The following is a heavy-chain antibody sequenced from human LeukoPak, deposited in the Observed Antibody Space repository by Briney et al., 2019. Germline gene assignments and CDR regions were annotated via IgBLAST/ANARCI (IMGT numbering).Heavy chain of an antibody. V-gene: IGHV1-69*02. J-gene: IGHJ4*02. CDR3: APERPPRRHDPYCGSTSCYTQFDY. CDR2: IIPILGIA. Sequence: WASVKVSCKASGGTFSSYTISWVRQAPGQGLEWMGRIIPILGIANYAQKFQGRVTITADKSTSTAYMELSSLRSEDTAVYYCAPERPPRRHDPYCGSTSCYTQFDYWGQGTLVTVSS. D-gene: IGHD2-2*02. CDR1: GGTFSSYT.